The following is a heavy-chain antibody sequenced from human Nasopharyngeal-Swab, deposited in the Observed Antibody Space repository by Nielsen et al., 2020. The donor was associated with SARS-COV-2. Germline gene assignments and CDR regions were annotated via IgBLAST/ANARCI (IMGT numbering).Heavy chain of an antibody. CDR1: GYTFTSYY. CDR3: ARAGALTMVRGLHRANEYGMDV. Sequence: ASVKVSCKASGYTFTSYYMHWVRQAPGPGLEWMGIINPSGGSTSYAQKFQGRVTMTRDTSTSTVYMELSSLRSEDTAVYYCARAGALTMVRGLHRANEYGMDVWGQGTTVTVSS. J-gene: IGHJ6*02. CDR2: INPSGGST. D-gene: IGHD3-10*01. V-gene: IGHV1-46*01.